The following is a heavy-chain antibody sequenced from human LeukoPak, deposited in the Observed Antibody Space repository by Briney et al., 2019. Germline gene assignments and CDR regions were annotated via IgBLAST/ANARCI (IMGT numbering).Heavy chain of an antibody. CDR2: VYYSGST. V-gene: IGHV4-61*01. Sequence: SETLSLTCPVSGGSVSSGSHYWSWIRQPPGKGLEWIGHVYYSGSTSYNPSLKGRVTISVDTSKNQFSLKLSSVTAADTAMYYCARDGRIAVAGFYYYYGMDVWGQGTTVTVSS. D-gene: IGHD6-19*01. J-gene: IGHJ6*02. CDR1: GGSVSSGSHY. CDR3: ARDGRIAVAGFYYYYGMDV.